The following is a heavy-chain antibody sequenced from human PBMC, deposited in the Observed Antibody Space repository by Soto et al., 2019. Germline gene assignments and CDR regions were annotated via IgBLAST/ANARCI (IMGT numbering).Heavy chain of an antibody. CDR3: AIPWGLPVAGPVY. CDR1: GFTFSNYA. J-gene: IGHJ4*02. CDR2: ISGNGGST. V-gene: IGHV3-23*01. D-gene: IGHD6-19*01. Sequence: GGSLRLSCAASGFTFSNYAMSWVRQAPGKGLEWVSAISGNGGSTYYADSVKGRFTISRDNSKNTLYLQMNSLRADDTARYYCAIPWGLPVAGPVYGGPETLVTVSS.